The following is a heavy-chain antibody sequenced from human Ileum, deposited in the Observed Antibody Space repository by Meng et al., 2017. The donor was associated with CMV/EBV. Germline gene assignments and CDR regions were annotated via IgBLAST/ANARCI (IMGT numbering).Heavy chain of an antibody. CDR3: AKDQEGLYCGSTSCLVDY. CDR2: IRYDGRKT. CDR1: GFTFSRNA. J-gene: IGHJ4*02. V-gene: IGHV3-30*02. D-gene: IGHD2-2*01. Sequence: GESLKISCAASGFTFSRNAMHWVRQAPGKGLEWVALIRYDGRKTYYAESVKGRFTISRDNSNNIFYLQMNSLRGEDTAAYYCAKDQEGLYCGSTSCLVDYWGQGTLVTVSS.